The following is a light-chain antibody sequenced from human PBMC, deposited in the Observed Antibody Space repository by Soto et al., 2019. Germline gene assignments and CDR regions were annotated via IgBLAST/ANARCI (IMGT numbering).Light chain of an antibody. CDR2: EIN. V-gene: IGLV2-8*01. CDR3: SSFAGSNNFPYV. J-gene: IGLJ1*01. CDR1: SSDVGAYGY. Sequence: QSVLTQPPSASGSPGQSATISCTGTSSDVGAYGYVSWYQQHPGKAPKLMIYEINKRPSGVPDRFSGSKSGNTASLTVSGLQAEDEADYYCSSFAGSNNFPYVFGTGTKVTVL.